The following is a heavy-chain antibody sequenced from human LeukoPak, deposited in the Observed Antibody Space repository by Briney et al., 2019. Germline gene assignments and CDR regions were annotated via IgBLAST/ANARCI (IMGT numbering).Heavy chain of an antibody. Sequence: GGSLRLSCAASGFTFSSYGMHWVRQAPGKGLEWVAFIRYDGSNKYYADSVKGRFTISRDNSENTLYLQMNSLRAEDTAVYYCANYLKSPHLTPFAFDIWGQGTMVTVSS. CDR2: IRYDGSNK. J-gene: IGHJ3*02. D-gene: IGHD1-14*01. V-gene: IGHV3-30*02. CDR1: GFTFSSYG. CDR3: ANYLKSPHLTPFAFDI.